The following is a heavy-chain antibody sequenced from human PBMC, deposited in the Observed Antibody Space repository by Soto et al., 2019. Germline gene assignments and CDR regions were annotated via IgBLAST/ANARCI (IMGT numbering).Heavy chain of an antibody. V-gene: IGHV1-2*04. Sequence: QVQLVQSGAEVKKPGASVKVSCKASGYTFTGYYMHWVRQAPGQGLEWMGWINPNSGDTNYAQKFQGWVTMTRDTSISTAYMELSRLRSDDTAVYYCARDLGSTVTTKLRWFDPWGQGTLVTVSS. D-gene: IGHD4-17*01. CDR2: INPNSGDT. CDR1: GYTFTGYY. CDR3: ARDLGSTVTTKLRWFDP. J-gene: IGHJ5*02.